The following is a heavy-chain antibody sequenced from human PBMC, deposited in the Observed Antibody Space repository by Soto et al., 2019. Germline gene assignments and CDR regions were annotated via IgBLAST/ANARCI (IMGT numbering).Heavy chain of an antibody. Sequence: EVQLVESVGGLVQPGGSLRLSCAASGFTFSRYSINWVRQAPGKGLEWISSISGSTTTIYYAETVKGRFTVSRDNDKNSLHLQLNSLRDEDTAVYYCARAPVDYGMDVWGQGTTVTVSS. D-gene: IGHD6-19*01. CDR2: ISGSTTTI. V-gene: IGHV3-48*02. J-gene: IGHJ6*02. CDR1: GFTFSRYS. CDR3: ARAPVDYGMDV.